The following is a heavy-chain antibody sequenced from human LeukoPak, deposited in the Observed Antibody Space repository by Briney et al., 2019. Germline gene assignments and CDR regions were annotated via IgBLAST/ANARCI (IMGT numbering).Heavy chain of an antibody. V-gene: IGHV1-2*02. D-gene: IGHD6-25*01. CDR2: INPNSGGT. J-gene: IGHJ5*02. CDR1: GYTFTGYY. CDR3: ARETPDTYSSATGGLDP. Sequence: ASVKVSCKASGYTFTGYYMHWVRQAPVQGLEWMGWINPNSGGTNYAQKFQGRVSMTRDTSISTAYMELSRLRSDDTAVYYCARETPDTYSSATGGLDPWGQGTLVTVSS.